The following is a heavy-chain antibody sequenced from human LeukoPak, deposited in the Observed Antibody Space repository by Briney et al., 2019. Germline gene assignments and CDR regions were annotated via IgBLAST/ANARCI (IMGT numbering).Heavy chain of an antibody. D-gene: IGHD3-3*01. CDR1: GGSISSYY. J-gene: IGHJ6*03. Sequence: SETLSLTCTVSGGSISSYYWSWIRQPAGKGLEWIGRIYTSGSTNYNPSLKSRVTMSVDTSKNQFSLKLSSVTAADTAVYYCAREARFLEWLPSGYMDVWGKGTTVTVSS. V-gene: IGHV4-4*07. CDR3: AREARFLEWLPSGYMDV. CDR2: IYTSGST.